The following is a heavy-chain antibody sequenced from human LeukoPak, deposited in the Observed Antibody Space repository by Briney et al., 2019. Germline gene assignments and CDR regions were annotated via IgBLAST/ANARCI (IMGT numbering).Heavy chain of an antibody. CDR2: VTDDGRDK. Sequence: GGSLRLSCAASGFTFSNYGMHWVRQAPGKGLEWVAVVTDDGRDKHHADSVKGRFTISRDNSKNTLLLQMNSLRAEDTAVYYCATVPATTMRQFVNYFDYWGQGTLVTVSS. CDR3: ATVPATTMRQFVNYFDY. D-gene: IGHD6-25*01. CDR1: GFTFSNYG. V-gene: IGHV3-33*05. J-gene: IGHJ4*02.